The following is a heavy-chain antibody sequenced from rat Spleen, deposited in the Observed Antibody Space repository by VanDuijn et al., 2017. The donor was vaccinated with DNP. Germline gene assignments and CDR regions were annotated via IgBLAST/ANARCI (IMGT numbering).Heavy chain of an antibody. CDR3: ARDPEYYGFQGYFDY. CDR2: IKAKSNNYAT. V-gene: IGHV6-6*01. CDR1: GFTFSTAW. Sequence: EVQVLESGGGLVQPGNSLKLSCATSGFTFSTAWMYWYRQFPEKRLEWVARIKAKSNNYATDYTESVKGRFTISRANAENTVYLQMNSLRFDDTATYYCARDPEYYGFQGYFDYWGQGVMVTVSS. J-gene: IGHJ2*01. D-gene: IGHD1-6*01.